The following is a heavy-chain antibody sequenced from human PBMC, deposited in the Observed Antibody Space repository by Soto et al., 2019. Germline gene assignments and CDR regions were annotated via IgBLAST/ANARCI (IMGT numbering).Heavy chain of an antibody. V-gene: IGHV3-33*01. CDR3: ARDEGLGVNYYYYGMDV. J-gene: IGHJ6*02. Sequence: QVQLVESGGGVVQPGRSLRLSCAASGFTFSSYGMHWVRQAPGKGLEWVAVIWYDGSNKYYADSVKGRFTISRDNSKNTVYRQMNSLRAEDTAVYYCARDEGLGVNYYYYGMDVWGQGTTVTVSS. CDR2: IWYDGSNK. CDR1: GFTFSSYG. D-gene: IGHD3-10*01.